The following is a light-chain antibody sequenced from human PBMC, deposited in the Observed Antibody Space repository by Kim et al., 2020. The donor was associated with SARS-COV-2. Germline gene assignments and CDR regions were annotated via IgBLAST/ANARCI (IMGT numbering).Light chain of an antibody. V-gene: IGLV3-21*04. Sequence: SYELTQPPSVSVAPGKTARITCGGDNIGNKNVHWYQQKPGQAPVLVIYYDRDRPSGIPERFSGSNSGNTATLTISRVEAGDEADYYCQVWDSSNDHYVFGTGTKFTVL. CDR2: YDR. J-gene: IGLJ1*01. CDR3: QVWDSSNDHYV. CDR1: NIGNKN.